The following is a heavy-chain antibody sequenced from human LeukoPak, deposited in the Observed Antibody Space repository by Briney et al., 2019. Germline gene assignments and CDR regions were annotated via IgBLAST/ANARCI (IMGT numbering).Heavy chain of an antibody. CDR2: ISYDGSNK. CDR3: ARGAPGDY. J-gene: IGHJ4*02. Sequence: GRSLRLSCAASGFTFSSYAMHWVRQAPGKGLEWVAVISYDGSNKYYADSVKGRFTISRDNSKNTLYLQMNSLRSEDTAVYYCARGAPGDYWGQGTLVTVSS. D-gene: IGHD1-14*01. V-gene: IGHV3-30*04. CDR1: GFTFSSYA.